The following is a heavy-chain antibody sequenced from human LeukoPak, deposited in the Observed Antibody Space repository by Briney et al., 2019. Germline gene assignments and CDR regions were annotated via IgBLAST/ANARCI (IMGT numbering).Heavy chain of an antibody. CDR2: IKSKTFDGTT. Sequence: PGGSLRLSCATYGITFTNAWMSWVRQAPGKGLEWIGLIKSKTFDGTTDYAAPVTGRFTISRDDSRDTVYLQMDSLTTEDTAVYYCSTGYGGGRYSQTGDYWGQGTLVTVSP. D-gene: IGHD6-19*01. CDR1: GITFTNAW. J-gene: IGHJ4*02. CDR3: STGYGGGRYSQTGDY. V-gene: IGHV3-15*05.